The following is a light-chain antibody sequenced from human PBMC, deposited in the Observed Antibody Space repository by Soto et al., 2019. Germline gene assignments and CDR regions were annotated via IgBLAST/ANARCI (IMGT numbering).Light chain of an antibody. Sequence: QSALTQPASVSGCPGQSITISCTGTSGDIGSYNRVSWYQQHPGKAPKLIIYEVTDRPSGVSNRFSVSKSGNTASLTISGLQAEDEAEYYCSSYTNIHTTACVFGTGTTLTVL. CDR1: SGDIGSYNR. CDR2: EVT. J-gene: IGLJ1*01. CDR3: SSYTNIHTTACV. V-gene: IGLV2-14*01.